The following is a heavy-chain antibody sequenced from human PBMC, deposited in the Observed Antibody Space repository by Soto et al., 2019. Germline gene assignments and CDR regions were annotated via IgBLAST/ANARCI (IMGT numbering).Heavy chain of an antibody. D-gene: IGHD1-7*01. CDR1: GYPLTELS. Sequence: ASVKVSCKVSGYPLTELSMHWVRQAPGKGLEWMGGFDPEDGETIYAQKFQGRVTMTEDTSTDTAYMELSSLRSEDTAVYYCAKGGLELRGAFDIWGQGTMVTVSS. CDR3: AKGGLELRGAFDI. CDR2: FDPEDGET. V-gene: IGHV1-24*01. J-gene: IGHJ3*02.